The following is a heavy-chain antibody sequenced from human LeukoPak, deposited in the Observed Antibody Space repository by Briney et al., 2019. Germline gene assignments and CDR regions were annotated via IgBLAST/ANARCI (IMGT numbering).Heavy chain of an antibody. V-gene: IGHV3-74*01. Sequence: GGSLRLSCAASGFTFSSYWMHWVRQAPGEGLVWVSRINSDGSRTSYADSVKGRFTISRDNAKNTLYLQMNSLRAEDTAVYYCARDGAGSSLYMDVWGKGTTVTISS. D-gene: IGHD6-6*01. CDR1: GFTFSSYW. CDR3: ARDGAGSSLYMDV. CDR2: INSDGSRT. J-gene: IGHJ6*03.